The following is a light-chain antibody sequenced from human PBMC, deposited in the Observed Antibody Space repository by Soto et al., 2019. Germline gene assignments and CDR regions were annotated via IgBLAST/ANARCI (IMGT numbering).Light chain of an antibody. Sequence: EIVSTQSPGTLSLSPGERASLSCRASQSVSSSYLAWYQQIPGQAPRLLINDASRRATGIPDRFSGSGSGTDFTLTISRLEPEDFAVYYCQQYGSSPPTFGQGTKVEI. CDR1: QSVSSSY. CDR2: DAS. J-gene: IGKJ1*01. V-gene: IGKV3-20*01. CDR3: QQYGSSPPT.